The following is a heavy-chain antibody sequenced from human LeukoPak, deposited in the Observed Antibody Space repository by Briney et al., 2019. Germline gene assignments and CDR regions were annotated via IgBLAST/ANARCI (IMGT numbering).Heavy chain of an antibody. Sequence: GGSLRLSCAASGFTFSNYWMHWVRQAPGKGLVYVSRINTDGSSTSYADSVKGRFTISRDNAKNTLYLQMNSLRAEDTAVCYCARATFRVGTTSAPGDYWGQGTLVTVSS. V-gene: IGHV3-74*01. CDR3: ARATFRVGTTSAPGDY. D-gene: IGHD1-26*01. CDR2: INTDGSST. CDR1: GFTFSNYW. J-gene: IGHJ4*02.